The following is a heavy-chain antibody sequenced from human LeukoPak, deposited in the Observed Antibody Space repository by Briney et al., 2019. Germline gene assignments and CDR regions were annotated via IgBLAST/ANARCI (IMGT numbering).Heavy chain of an antibody. CDR2: ISSSGSTI. J-gene: IGHJ4*02. CDR3: ARLRITMVRGVINIRRYYFDY. V-gene: IGHV3-11*04. Sequence: GGSLRLSCAASGFTFSDYYMSWIRQAPGEGLEWVSYISSSGSTIYYADSVKGRFTISRDNAKNSLYLQMNSLRAEDTAVYYCARLRITMVRGVINIRRYYFDYWGQGTLVTVSS. D-gene: IGHD3-10*01. CDR1: GFTFSDYY.